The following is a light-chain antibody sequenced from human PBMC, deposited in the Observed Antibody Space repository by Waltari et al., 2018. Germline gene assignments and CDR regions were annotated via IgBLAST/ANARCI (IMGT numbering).Light chain of an antibody. V-gene: IGKV3-20*01. Sequence: IVFTHSPGTLSLSPGERAPLSCRASQRLGTYLAWYQQKPGQAPRLLIYGAYSRAPGIPDRFSGSGYGTDFSLTISRLEPEDFAVYFCQHHLRLPTTFGQGTKVEIK. CDR2: GAY. CDR3: QHHLRLPTT. J-gene: IGKJ1*01. CDR1: QRLGTY.